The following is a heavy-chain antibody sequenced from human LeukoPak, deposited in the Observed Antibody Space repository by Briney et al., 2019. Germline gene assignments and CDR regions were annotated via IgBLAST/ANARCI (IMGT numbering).Heavy chain of an antibody. D-gene: IGHD6-13*01. V-gene: IGHV4-38-2*01. Sequence: SETLSLTCAVSGYSISSGYYWGWIRQPPGKGLEWIGSIYHSGSTYYNPSLKSRVTISVDTSKNQFSLKLSSVTAADTAVYYCARALYGVAAAGTGVDAFDIWGQGTMVTVS. CDR2: IYHSGST. J-gene: IGHJ3*02. CDR3: ARALYGVAAAGTGVDAFDI. CDR1: GYSISSGYY.